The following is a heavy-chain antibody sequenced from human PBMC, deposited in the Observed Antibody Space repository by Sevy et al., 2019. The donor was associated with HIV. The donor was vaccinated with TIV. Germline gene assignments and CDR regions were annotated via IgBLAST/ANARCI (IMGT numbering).Heavy chain of an antibody. CDR2: ISTYNGDT. V-gene: IGHV1-18*01. CDR1: GYTFSSYG. Sequence: ASVKVSCKDSGYTFSSYGITWVRQAPGQGLEWMGWISTYNGDTNYAQKFQGRVTMTTDTSTSTAYMDLGSLRFDDTAVYYCARLDLSGSGWYGNGLDVWGQGTTVTVSS. CDR3: ARLDLSGSGWYGNGLDV. D-gene: IGHD6-19*01. J-gene: IGHJ6*02.